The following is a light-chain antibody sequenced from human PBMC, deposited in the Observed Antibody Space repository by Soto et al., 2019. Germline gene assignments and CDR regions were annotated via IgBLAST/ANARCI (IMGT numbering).Light chain of an antibody. V-gene: IGKV3-20*01. CDR1: QSVSSY. CDR3: QQYGSSPIT. CDR2: GAS. Sequence: IVLTQSPATLSFSPWQRSTLSGRASQSVSSYLAWYQQKPGQAPRLLIYGASSRATGIPDRFSGSGSGTDFTLTISRLEPEDFAVYYCQQYGSSPITFGQGTRLETK. J-gene: IGKJ5*01.